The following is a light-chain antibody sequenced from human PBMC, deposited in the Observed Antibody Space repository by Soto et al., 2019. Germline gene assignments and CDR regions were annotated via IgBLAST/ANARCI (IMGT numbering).Light chain of an antibody. Sequence: EIVMTHSPGTLSVSPGERATPSCSASQSVSSSYLAWYQQKPGQAPRLLIDGASSRATGIPDRFSGSGSGTDFTLTISRLEPEDFAVYYCQQYGSSPPTFGQGTKVDIK. CDR3: QQYGSSPPT. J-gene: IGKJ1*01. V-gene: IGKV3-20*01. CDR2: GAS. CDR1: QSVSSSY.